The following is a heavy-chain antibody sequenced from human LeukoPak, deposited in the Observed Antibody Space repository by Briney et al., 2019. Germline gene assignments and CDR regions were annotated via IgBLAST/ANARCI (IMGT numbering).Heavy chain of an antibody. V-gene: IGHV1-3*01. Sequence: ASVKVSFKASGYTFTSYAMHWVRQAPGQRLEWMGWINAGNGNTKYSQKFQGRVTITRDTSASTAYMELSSLRSEDTAVYYCARPYDYVWGSYRYTLDYWGQGTLVTVSS. CDR1: GYTFTSYA. CDR3: ARPYDYVWGSYRYTLDY. J-gene: IGHJ4*02. CDR2: INAGNGNT. D-gene: IGHD3-16*02.